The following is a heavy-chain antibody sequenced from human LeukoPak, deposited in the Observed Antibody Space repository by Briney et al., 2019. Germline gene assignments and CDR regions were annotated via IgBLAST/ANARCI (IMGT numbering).Heavy chain of an antibody. CDR1: GGSVSTYY. J-gene: IGHJ4*02. D-gene: IGHD1-26*01. CDR3: ARHSRTYYDFDY. CDR2: IYYSGST. V-gene: IGHV4-59*08. Sequence: SETLSLTCTVSGGSVSTYYWNWIRQPPGKGLEWVGYIYYSGSTNYNPSLQSRVTISVDTSKNQFSLQLNSVTAADTAVYYCARHSRTYYDFDYWGQGTLVTVSS.